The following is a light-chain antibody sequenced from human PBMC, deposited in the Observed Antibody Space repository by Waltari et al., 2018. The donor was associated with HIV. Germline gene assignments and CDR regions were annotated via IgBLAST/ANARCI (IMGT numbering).Light chain of an antibody. CDR2: DSS. CDR3: QERSNWFLT. J-gene: IGKJ3*01. V-gene: IGKV3-11*01. Sequence: EIVLTQSPATLSLSPGERATLFCRASQNIGKYLVWYQQKPGQTPRVLIYDSSSRATGIPDRCSGSGSGTDFTLTISSLKPEDFAVYYCQERSNWFLTFGPGTRVD. CDR1: QNIGKY.